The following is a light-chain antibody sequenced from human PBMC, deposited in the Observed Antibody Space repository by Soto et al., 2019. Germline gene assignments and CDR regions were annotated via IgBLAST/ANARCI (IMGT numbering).Light chain of an antibody. Sequence: QSVLTQPPSASGTPGQRVTISCSGSSSNIGSNFVYWYQHLPGTAPKLLIYTNNQRPSGVPDRFSGSKSGTSASLAISGLQADDEADYYCQSYDPTLRTSLFGGGTKLTVL. CDR2: TNN. J-gene: IGLJ2*01. CDR3: QSYDPTLRTSL. V-gene: IGLV1-44*01. CDR1: SSNIGSNF.